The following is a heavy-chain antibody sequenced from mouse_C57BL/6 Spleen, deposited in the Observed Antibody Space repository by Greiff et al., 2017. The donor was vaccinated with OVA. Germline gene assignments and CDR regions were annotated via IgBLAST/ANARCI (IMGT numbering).Heavy chain of an antibody. CDR3: TRWLLRLAWFAY. V-gene: IGHV1-15*01. CDR2: IDPETGGT. Sequence: QVQLQQSGAELVRPGASVTLSCKASGYTFTDYEMHWVKQTPVHGLEWIGAIDPETGGTAYNQKFKGKAILTADKSSSTAYMELRSLTSEDSAVYYCTRWLLRLAWFAYWGQGTLVTVSA. CDR1: GYTFTDYE. J-gene: IGHJ3*01. D-gene: IGHD1-1*01.